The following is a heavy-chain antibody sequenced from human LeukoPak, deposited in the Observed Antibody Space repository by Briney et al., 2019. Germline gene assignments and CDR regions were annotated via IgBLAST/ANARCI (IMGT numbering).Heavy chain of an antibody. CDR3: ARHSSWYETFDY. D-gene: IGHD6-13*01. V-gene: IGHV4-59*08. Sequence: SETLSLTCTVSGYSISSGYYWSWIRQPPGKGLEWIGYIYYSGSTNYNPSLKSRVTISVDTSKNQFSLKLSSVTAADTAVYYCARHSSWYETFDYWGQGTLVTVSS. CDR1: GYSISSGYY. CDR2: IYYSGST. J-gene: IGHJ4*02.